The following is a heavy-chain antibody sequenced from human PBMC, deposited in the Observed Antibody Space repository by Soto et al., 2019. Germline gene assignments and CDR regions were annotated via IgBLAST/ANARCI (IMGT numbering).Heavy chain of an antibody. V-gene: IGHV3-11*01. D-gene: IGHD6-13*01. Sequence: GGSLRLSCAASGFTFSDYYMSWIRQAPGKGLEWVSYISSSGSTIYYADSVKGRFTISRDNAKNSLYLQMNSLRAEDTAVYYCARSPYSRSWYAYFDYWGQGTLVTVSS. CDR1: GFTFSDYY. J-gene: IGHJ4*02. CDR3: ARSPYSRSWYAYFDY. CDR2: ISSSGSTI.